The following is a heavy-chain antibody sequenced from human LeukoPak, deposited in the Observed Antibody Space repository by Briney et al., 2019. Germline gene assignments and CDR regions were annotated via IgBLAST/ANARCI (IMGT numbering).Heavy chain of an antibody. CDR1: GGSISSYY. CDR3: AKDRVSSGSPNYFDY. Sequence: SETQSLTCTVSGGSISSYYWSWIRQPAGKGLEWIGRIYTSGSSNYNPSLKSRVTMSVDTSKNQFSLKLSSVTAADTAVYYCAKDRVSSGSPNYFDYRGQGTLVTVSS. D-gene: IGHD1-26*01. CDR2: IYTSGSS. J-gene: IGHJ4*02. V-gene: IGHV4-4*07.